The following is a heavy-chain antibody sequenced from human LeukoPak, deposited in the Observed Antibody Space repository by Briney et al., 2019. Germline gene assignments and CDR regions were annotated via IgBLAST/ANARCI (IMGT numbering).Heavy chain of an antibody. CDR3: ARRYCGGDCHSPYFDY. D-gene: IGHD2-21*02. V-gene: IGHV3-7*01. CDR2: IMQDGSEK. J-gene: IGHJ4*02. CDR1: GFTFSSYW. Sequence: PGGSLRLSCAASGFTFSSYWMSWVRQAPGKGLERVANIMQDGSEKYYVDSVKGRFTISRDNAKNSLYLQMNSLRAEDTAVYYCARRYCGGDCHSPYFDYWGQGTLVTVSS.